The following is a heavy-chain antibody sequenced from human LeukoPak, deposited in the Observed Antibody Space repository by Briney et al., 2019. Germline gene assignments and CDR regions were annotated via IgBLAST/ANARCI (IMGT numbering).Heavy chain of an antibody. CDR1: GGSISSYY. V-gene: IGHV4-59*08. CDR2: IYYSGST. CDR3: ARVRRDGYNFYYYYGMDV. D-gene: IGHD5-24*01. J-gene: IGHJ6*02. Sequence: SETLSLTCTVSGGSISSYYWSWIRQPPGKGLEWIGYIYYSGSTNYNPSLKSRVTISVDTSKNQFSLKLSSVTAADTAVYYCARVRRDGYNFYYYYGMDVWGQGTTVTGSS.